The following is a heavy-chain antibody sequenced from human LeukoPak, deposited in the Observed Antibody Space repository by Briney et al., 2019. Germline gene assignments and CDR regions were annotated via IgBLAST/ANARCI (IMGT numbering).Heavy chain of an antibody. CDR3: ARGVQSGTLFDY. V-gene: IGHV3-7*03. Sequence: GGSLRLSCAASGFTFSSYSMNWVRQAPGKGLEWVANIKEDGSEKNYVDSVKGRITVSRDNAKNSLYLQMNSLRAEDTAVYYCARGVQSGTLFDYWGQGTLVTVSS. D-gene: IGHD3-3*01. CDR2: IKEDGSEK. J-gene: IGHJ4*02. CDR1: GFTFSSYS.